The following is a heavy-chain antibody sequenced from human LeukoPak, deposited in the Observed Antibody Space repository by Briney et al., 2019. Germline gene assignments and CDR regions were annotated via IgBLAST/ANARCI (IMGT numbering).Heavy chain of an antibody. J-gene: IGHJ4*02. V-gene: IGHV3-21*01. D-gene: IGHD1-7*01. Sequence: GGSLRLSCAASGFTFSSYGMHWVRQAPGKGLEWVSSISSSSSYIYYADSVKGRFTISRDIAKNSLYLQMNSLRAEDTAVYYCARYDWNYGFDYWGQGTLVTVSS. CDR1: GFTFSSYG. CDR2: ISSSSSYI. CDR3: ARYDWNYGFDY.